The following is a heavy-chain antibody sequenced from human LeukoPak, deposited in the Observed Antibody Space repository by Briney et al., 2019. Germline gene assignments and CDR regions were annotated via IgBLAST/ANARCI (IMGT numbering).Heavy chain of an antibody. CDR2: ISSSSSYI. J-gene: IGHJ4*02. V-gene: IGHV3-21*01. CDR1: GFTFNSYS. CDR3: ASLALGSWFDY. D-gene: IGHD6-13*01. Sequence: GSLRLFCSASGFTFNSYSMNWVRQAPGKGLEWVSSISSSSSYIYYADSVKGRFTISRDNAKNSLYLQMNSLRAEDTAVYYCASLALGSWFDYWGQGTLVTVSS.